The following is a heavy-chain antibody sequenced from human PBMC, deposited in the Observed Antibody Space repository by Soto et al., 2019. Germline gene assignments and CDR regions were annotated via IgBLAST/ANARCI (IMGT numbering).Heavy chain of an antibody. D-gene: IGHD3-9*01. Sequence: GGSLRLSCAASGFTFSSYGMHWVRQAPGKGLEWVAVISYDGSNKYYADSVKGRFTISRDNSKNKLYLQMNSLRAEDTAVYYCAKDRSGYELAYYDILTGYLAPNYYYYGMDVWGQGTTVTVSS. V-gene: IGHV3-30*18. CDR2: ISYDGSNK. CDR3: AKDRSGYELAYYDILTGYLAPNYYYYGMDV. J-gene: IGHJ6*02. CDR1: GFTFSSYG.